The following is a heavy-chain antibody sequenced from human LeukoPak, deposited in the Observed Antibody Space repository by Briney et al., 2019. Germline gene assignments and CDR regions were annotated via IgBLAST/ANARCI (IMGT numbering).Heavy chain of an antibody. J-gene: IGHJ4*02. Sequence: SETLSLTCTVSGDSITRGGYFWSWIRQHPVKGLEWIRYMHYIESANYNPSLKSRFTISVDTSQTQISLKVNSVTAADTAVYYCARERGRLVDYWGQGTLVTVAS. V-gene: IGHV4-31*03. CDR3: ARERGRLVDY. CDR1: GDSITRGGYF. D-gene: IGHD6-25*01. CDR2: MHYIESA.